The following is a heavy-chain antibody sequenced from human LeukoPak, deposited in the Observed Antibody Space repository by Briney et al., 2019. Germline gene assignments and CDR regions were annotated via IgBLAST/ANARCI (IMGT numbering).Heavy chain of an antibody. CDR3: ARVRFDSSGYGPSYNWFDP. V-gene: IGHV5-51*01. Sequence: GASLQISCKGSGYIFTSYWIGWVRQLPGKGLEWMGIICPGDSDTRYSPSFQGQVTISADKSISTAYLQWSSLKASDTAMYYCARVRFDSSGYGPSYNWFDPWGQGTLVTVSS. D-gene: IGHD3-22*01. CDR2: ICPGDSDT. CDR1: GYIFTSYW. J-gene: IGHJ5*02.